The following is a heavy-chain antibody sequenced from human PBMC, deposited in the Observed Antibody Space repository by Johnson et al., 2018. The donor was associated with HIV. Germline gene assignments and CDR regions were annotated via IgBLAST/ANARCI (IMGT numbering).Heavy chain of an antibody. CDR2: IYSGGST. J-gene: IGHJ3*02. CDR3: AKGPLQWELLQAFDI. Sequence: VQLVESGGGLIQPGGSLRLSCAASGFTVSSNYMSWVRQAPGKGLEWVSVIYSGGSTYYADSVKGRFTISRDNSKNTLYLQMNSLRAEDTAVYYCAKGPLQWELLQAFDIWGQGTMVTVSS. V-gene: IGHV3-66*03. CDR1: GFTVSSNY. D-gene: IGHD1-26*01.